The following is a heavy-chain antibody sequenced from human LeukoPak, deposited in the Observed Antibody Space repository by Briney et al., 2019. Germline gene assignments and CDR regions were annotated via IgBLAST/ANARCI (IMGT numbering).Heavy chain of an antibody. CDR3: ARGKRSYGRKTDAFDI. CDR1: GGSISSYY. CDR2: IYYSGST. J-gene: IGHJ3*02. Sequence: PSETLSLTCTVSGGSISSYYWSWIRQPPGKGLEWIGYIYYSGSTNYSPSLKSRVTISVDTSKNQFSLKLSSVTAADTAVYYCARGKRSYGRKTDAFDIWGQGTMVTVSS. V-gene: IGHV4-59*01. D-gene: IGHD5-18*01.